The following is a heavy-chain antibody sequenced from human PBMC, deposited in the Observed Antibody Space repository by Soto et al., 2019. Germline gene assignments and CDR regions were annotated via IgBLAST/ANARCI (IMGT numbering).Heavy chain of an antibody. D-gene: IGHD2-15*01. CDR3: ARGRYCLTGRCFPNWFDS. Sequence: SGTLSLTCSVSGDSISTVDYFWAWIRQPPGQALEYIGYIYKSTTTYYNPSFESRVATSLDTSKSQFSLTVTSVTAADTAVYFCARGRYCLTGRCFPNWFDSWGQGTLVTVSS. CDR2: IYKSTTT. J-gene: IGHJ5*01. CDR1: GDSISTVDYF. V-gene: IGHV4-30-4*01.